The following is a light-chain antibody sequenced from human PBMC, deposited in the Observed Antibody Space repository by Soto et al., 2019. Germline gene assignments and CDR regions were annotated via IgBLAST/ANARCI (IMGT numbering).Light chain of an antibody. J-gene: IGLJ3*02. CDR2: GNN. V-gene: IGLV1-44*01. Sequence: QSVLTQPPSASETPGQRVTISCSGSSSNIGSNTVNWYQQLPGTAPKLLIYGNNHRPSGVPDRFSGSKSGTSASLAISELQSEDEADYYCAAWDDRLNGWVFGGGTKVTVL. CDR1: SSNIGSNT. CDR3: AAWDDRLNGWV.